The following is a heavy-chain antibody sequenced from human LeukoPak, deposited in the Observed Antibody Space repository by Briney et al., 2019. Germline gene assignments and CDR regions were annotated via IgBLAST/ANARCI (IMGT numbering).Heavy chain of an antibody. CDR2: ISSNSSTI. D-gene: IGHD3-22*01. V-gene: IGHV3-48*04. CDR3: ARDGHYYDSSGYYEKPIDY. CDR1: GFTFSSYS. J-gene: IGHJ4*02. Sequence: GGSLRLSCAASGFTFSSYSMNWVRQAPGKGLEWVSYISSNSSTIYYADSVKGRFTISRDNAKNSLYPQMNSLRAEDTAVYYCARDGHYYDSSGYYEKPIDYWGQGTLVTVSS.